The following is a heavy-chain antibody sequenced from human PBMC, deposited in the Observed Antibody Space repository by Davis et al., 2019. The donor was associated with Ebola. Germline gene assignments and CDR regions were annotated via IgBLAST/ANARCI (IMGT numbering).Heavy chain of an antibody. CDR3: ARGPTVVGATIAFDI. V-gene: IGHV3-48*02. J-gene: IGHJ3*02. CDR2: ISSSSSTI. Sequence: GESLKISCAASGFTFSSYSMNWVRQAPGKGLEWVSYISSSSSTIYYADSVKGRFTISRDNAKNSLYLQMNSLRDEDTAVYYCARGPTVVGATIAFDIWGQGTMVTVSS. CDR1: GFTFSSYS. D-gene: IGHD1-26*01.